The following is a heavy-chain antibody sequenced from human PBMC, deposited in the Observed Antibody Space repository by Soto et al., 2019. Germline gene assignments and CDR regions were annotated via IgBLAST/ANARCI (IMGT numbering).Heavy chain of an antibody. V-gene: IGHV1-46*04. CDR2: SNPGDTST. CDR3: ARGPNIVARVWFDY. Sequence: QVQLVQSGAEVKKPGASVKVSCKAAGYHFTSYYMHWVRQAPGQGLEWMGMSNPGDTSTRYAQKLQGRVTMTRDKSTGTVFMELRSLRAEDTAVYYCARGPNIVARVWFDYWGQGTLVTVSS. J-gene: IGHJ5*01. CDR1: GYHFTSYY. D-gene: IGHD6-6*01.